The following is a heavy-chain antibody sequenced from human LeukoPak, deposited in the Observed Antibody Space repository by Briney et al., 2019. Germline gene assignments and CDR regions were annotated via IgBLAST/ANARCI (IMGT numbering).Heavy chain of an antibody. V-gene: IGHV3-74*01. J-gene: IGHJ5*02. Sequence: HAGGSLRLSCAASGFSFSSYWMHWVRQAPGKGLVWVSRIYADGRRTDYADSVKGRFTISRDNAKNTLYLHMNSLRAEDTAVYYCVRDGAGFDPWGQGTLVTVSS. D-gene: IGHD3-16*01. CDR2: IYADGRRT. CDR1: GFSFSSYW. CDR3: VRDGAGFDP.